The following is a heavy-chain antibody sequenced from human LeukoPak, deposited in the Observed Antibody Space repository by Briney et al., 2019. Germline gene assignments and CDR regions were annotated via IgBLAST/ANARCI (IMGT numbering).Heavy chain of an antibody. CDR3: ARDRIFGVVLSYHMDV. V-gene: IGHV1-69*04. J-gene: IGHJ6*03. Sequence: ASVKVSCKASGGTFSSYTISWVRQAPGQGLEWMGRIIPILGIANYAQKFQGRVTITADKSTSTAYMELSSLRSEDTAVYYCARDRIFGVVLSYHMDVWGKGTTVTVSS. D-gene: IGHD3-3*02. CDR2: IIPILGIA. CDR1: GGTFSSYT.